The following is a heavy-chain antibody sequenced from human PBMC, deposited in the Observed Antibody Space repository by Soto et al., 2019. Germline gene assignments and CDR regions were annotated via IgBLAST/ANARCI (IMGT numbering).Heavy chain of an antibody. V-gene: IGHV1-69*13. Sequence: SVKVSCKASGGTFSGYAISWVRQAPGQGLEWMGGIIPIFGTANYAQKFQGRVTITADESTSTAYMELSSLRSEDTAVYYCAGGRGCCSNSVGCIGAEGWSYYYYGMDVWGQGTTVTVSS. CDR3: AGGRGCCSNSVGCIGAEGWSYYYYGMDV. D-gene: IGHD2-8*01. CDR2: IIPIFGTA. CDR1: GGTFSGYA. J-gene: IGHJ6*02.